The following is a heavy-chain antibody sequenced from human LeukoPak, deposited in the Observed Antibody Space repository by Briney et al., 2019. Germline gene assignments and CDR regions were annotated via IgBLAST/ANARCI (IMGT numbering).Heavy chain of an antibody. CDR3: AREKEAAAGQTYYFDY. J-gene: IGHJ4*02. Sequence: GGSLRLSCAASGFTVSSNYMSWVRQAPGKGLEWVSVIYSGGSTYYADSVKDRFTISRDNSKNTLYLQMNSLRAEDTAVYYCAREKEAAAGQTYYFDYWGQGTLVTVSS. D-gene: IGHD6-13*01. CDR1: GFTVSSNY. V-gene: IGHV3-53*05. CDR2: IYSGGST.